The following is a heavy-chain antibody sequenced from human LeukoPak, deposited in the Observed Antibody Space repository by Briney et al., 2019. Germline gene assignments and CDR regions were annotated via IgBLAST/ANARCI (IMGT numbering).Heavy chain of an antibody. CDR2: IYTSGST. V-gene: IGHV4-4*07. J-gene: IGHJ3*02. CDR1: GGSISSYY. Sequence: ASETLSLTCTVSGGSISSYYWSWIRQPAGKGLEWIGRIYTSGSTNYNPSLKSRVTMSVDTSKNQFSLKLSSVTAADTAVYYCAREPVSGSYYCAFDIWGQGTMVTVSS. CDR3: AREPVSGSYYCAFDI. D-gene: IGHD1-26*01.